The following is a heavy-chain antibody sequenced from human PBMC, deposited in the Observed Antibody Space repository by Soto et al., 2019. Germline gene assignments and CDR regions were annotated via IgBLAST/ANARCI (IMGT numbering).Heavy chain of an antibody. CDR1: GFTFSSYA. CDR2: ISYDGSNK. J-gene: IGHJ4*02. D-gene: IGHD6-13*01. Sequence: TGGSLRLSCAASGFTFSSYAMHWVRQAPGKGLEWVAVISYDGSNKYFADSVKGRFTISRDNAKNSLYLEMNSLSAEDTAVYYCARGFRFGSSYPIDFWGQGTLVTVSS. V-gene: IGHV3-30-3*01. CDR3: ARGFRFGSSYPIDF.